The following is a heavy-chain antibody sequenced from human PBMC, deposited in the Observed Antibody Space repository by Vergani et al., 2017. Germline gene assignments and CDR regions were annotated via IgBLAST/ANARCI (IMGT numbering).Heavy chain of an antibody. J-gene: IGHJ6*03. V-gene: IGHV3-23*01. Sequence: EVQLLESGGGLVQPGGSLRLSCAASGFTFSSYAMSWVRQAPGKGLEWVSAISGSGGSTYYADSVKGRFTISRDNSTNTLYLQMNSLRAEDTAVYYCAKDTVVVADRIYYYYMDVWGKGTTVTVSS. CDR3: AKDTVVVADRIYYYYMDV. D-gene: IGHD2-2*01. CDR2: ISGSGGST. CDR1: GFTFSSYA.